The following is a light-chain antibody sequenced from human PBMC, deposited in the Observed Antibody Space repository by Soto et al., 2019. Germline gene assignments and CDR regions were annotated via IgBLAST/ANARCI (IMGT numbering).Light chain of an antibody. CDR2: DVS. J-gene: IGKJ4*01. V-gene: IGKV3-11*01. Sequence: IVLTQSPATLSLSPGERATLSCRASQSVSSHLGWYQQKPGQAPKLLIYDVSNRATGIPARFSGSGSGTDFTLTISSLEPEDFALYYCQHQNNWPQLTFGGGTKVDIK. CDR3: QHQNNWPQLT. CDR1: QSVSSH.